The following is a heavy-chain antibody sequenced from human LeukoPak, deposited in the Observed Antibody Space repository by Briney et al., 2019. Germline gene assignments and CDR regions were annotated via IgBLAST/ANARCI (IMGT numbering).Heavy chain of an antibody. CDR1: GFTVSSNY. Sequence: GGSLRLSCAASGFTVSSNYMSWVRQAPGKGLEWVSGIYSGGSTYYADSVKGRFTISRDNSKNTLYLQMNSLRAEDTAVYYCARVPGSSGWAYYYYGMDVWGQGTTVTVSS. V-gene: IGHV3-66*01. CDR2: IYSGGST. D-gene: IGHD6-19*01. CDR3: ARVPGSSGWAYYYYGMDV. J-gene: IGHJ6*02.